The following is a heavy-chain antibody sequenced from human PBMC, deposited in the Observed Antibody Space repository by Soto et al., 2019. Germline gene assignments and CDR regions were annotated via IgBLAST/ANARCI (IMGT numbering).Heavy chain of an antibody. CDR3: ARDKGHLGLKGQRGYGSGSYYPRNFDY. V-gene: IGHV1-18*04. J-gene: IGHJ4*02. D-gene: IGHD3-10*01. CDR1: GYTFTSYC. Sequence: GASVKVSSKSPGYTFTSYCICWVQQSPGQGLEWMGWISAYNGNTNYAQKLQGRVTMTTDTSTSTAYMELRSLRSDDTAVYYCARDKGHLGLKGQRGYGSGSYYPRNFDYWGQGTLVTVSS. CDR2: ISAYNGNT.